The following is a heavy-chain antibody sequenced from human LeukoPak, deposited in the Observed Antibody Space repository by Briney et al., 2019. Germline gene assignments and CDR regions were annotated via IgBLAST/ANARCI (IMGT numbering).Heavy chain of an antibody. D-gene: IGHD3-22*01. J-gene: IGHJ4*02. V-gene: IGHV3-7*01. Sequence: GGSLRLSCAASGFTFSSYWMSWVRQAPGKGLEWVANIKQDGSEKYHVDSVKGRFTISRDNAKNSLYLQMNSLRAEDTAVYYCARDKVDDYYDSSGLFDYWGQGTLVTVSS. CDR1: GFTFSSYW. CDR2: IKQDGSEK. CDR3: ARDKVDDYYDSSGLFDY.